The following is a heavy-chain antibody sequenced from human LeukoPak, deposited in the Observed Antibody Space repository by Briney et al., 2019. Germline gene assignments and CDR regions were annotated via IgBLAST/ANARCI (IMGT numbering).Heavy chain of an antibody. CDR3: TREEDSSGYYYVAFDI. D-gene: IGHD3-22*01. Sequence: TGGSLRLSCTASGFTFGDYAMSWVRQAPGKGLEWVGFIRSKAYGGTTEYAASVKGRFTISRDDSKSIAYLQMNSLKTEDTAVYYCTREEDSSGYYYVAFDIWGQGTMVTVSS. J-gene: IGHJ3*02. CDR2: IRSKAYGGTT. V-gene: IGHV3-49*04. CDR1: GFTFGDYA.